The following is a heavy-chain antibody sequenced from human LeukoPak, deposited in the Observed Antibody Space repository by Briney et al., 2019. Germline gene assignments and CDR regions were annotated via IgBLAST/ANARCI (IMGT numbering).Heavy chain of an antibody. CDR2: IYHSGST. CDR3: VRHKGDGYKS. CDR1: GDSISSYY. J-gene: IGHJ4*02. D-gene: IGHD5-12*01. Sequence: SETLSLTCTVSGDSISSYYWSWIRQPPGKGLEWIGSIYHSGSTNYNPSLKSRVTISVDTSTNQFSLKLSSVTAADTAVYYCVRHKGDGYKSWGQGTLVTVSS. V-gene: IGHV4-59*08.